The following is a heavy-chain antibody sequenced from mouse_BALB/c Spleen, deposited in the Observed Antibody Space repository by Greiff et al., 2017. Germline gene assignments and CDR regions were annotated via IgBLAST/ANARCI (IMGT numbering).Heavy chain of an antibody. J-gene: IGHJ4*01. V-gene: IGHV14-3*02. Sequence: EVQLQQSGAELVKPGASVKLSCTASGFNIKDTYMHWVKQRPEQGLEWIGRIDPANGNTKYDPKFQGKATITADTSSNTAYLQLSSLTSEDTAVYYCAEGNYGGVDYWGQGTSVTVSS. D-gene: IGHD2-1*01. CDR3: AEGNYGGVDY. CDR2: IDPANGNT. CDR1: GFNIKDTY.